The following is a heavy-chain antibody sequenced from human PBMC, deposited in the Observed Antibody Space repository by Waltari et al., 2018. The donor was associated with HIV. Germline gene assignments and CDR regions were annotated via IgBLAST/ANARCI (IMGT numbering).Heavy chain of an antibody. Sequence: EVQLVQSGGGLIQPGGSLRLSCAASGFSVSSNYMSWVRQAPGKGLGWVSVIYSGGNTYYADSGKGRFTISRDNSKNTLYLHLNSLRAEDSAVYYCARDLGSSSWYNYYYGMDVWGQGTTVTVSS. J-gene: IGHJ6*02. D-gene: IGHD6-13*01. CDR2: IYSGGNT. CDR1: GFSVSSNY. CDR3: ARDLGSSSWYNYYYGMDV. V-gene: IGHV3-53*01.